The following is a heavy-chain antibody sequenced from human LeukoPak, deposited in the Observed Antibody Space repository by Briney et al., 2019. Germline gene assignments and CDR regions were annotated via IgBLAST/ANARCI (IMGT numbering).Heavy chain of an antibody. CDR3: ARDALIVVVPAAILGWFDP. Sequence: PGGSLRLSCAASGFTFSSYSMNWVRQAPGKGLEWVSSISSSSSYIYYADSVKGRFTISRDNAKNSLYLQMNSLRAEDTAVYYCARDALIVVVPAAILGWFDPWGQGTLVTVSS. J-gene: IGHJ5*02. V-gene: IGHV3-21*01. D-gene: IGHD2-2*02. CDR2: ISSSSSYI. CDR1: GFTFSSYS.